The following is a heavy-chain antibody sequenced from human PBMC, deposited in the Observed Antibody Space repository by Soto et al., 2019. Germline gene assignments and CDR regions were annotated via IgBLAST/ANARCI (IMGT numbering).Heavy chain of an antibody. V-gene: IGHV3-74*01. D-gene: IGHD6-19*01. CDR1: GFTFDSHW. Sequence: GSGGVLVQPGGSLRLSCVASGFTFDSHWMHWVRQAPGEGLVWVSRIKTDGYAAAYADSVKGRFTISRDNTKNTVYLQMNSLRAEDPAVYFCVRESGVAADCWGQGTLVTVSS. CDR2: IKTDGYAA. J-gene: IGHJ4*02. CDR3: VRESGVAADC.